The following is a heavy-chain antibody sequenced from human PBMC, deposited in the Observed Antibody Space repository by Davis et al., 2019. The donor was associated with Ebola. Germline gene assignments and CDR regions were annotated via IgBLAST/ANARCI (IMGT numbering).Heavy chain of an antibody. J-gene: IGHJ6*04. CDR2: IKQDGSEK. CDR1: GFTFSSYW. D-gene: IGHD3-3*01. CDR3: AKSGLSFGVVKYHYGMDV. Sequence: GESLKISCAASGFTFSSYWMSWVRQAPGKGLEWVANIKQDGSEKYYVDSVKGRFTISRDNAKNSLYLRMSSLRAEDTAVYYCAKSGLSFGVVKYHYGMDVWGKGTTVTVSS. V-gene: IGHV3-7*03.